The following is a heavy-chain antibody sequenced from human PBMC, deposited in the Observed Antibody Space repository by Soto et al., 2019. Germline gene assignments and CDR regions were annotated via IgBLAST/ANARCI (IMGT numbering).Heavy chain of an antibody. V-gene: IGHV4-30-2*01. D-gene: IGHD3-10*01. CDR1: GASMSSGVYS. Sequence: QLQLQESGSGLVKPSQTLSLTCAVSGASMSSGVYSWSWIRQPPGKGLEWIGYMYDTGSTYYNPSLKPRVTISADMSKNHLSLNLTSVTAADTAVYYCARDRGTGSFYPTWGQGNLVTVSS. CDR3: ARDRGTGSFYPT. CDR2: MYDTGST. J-gene: IGHJ5*02.